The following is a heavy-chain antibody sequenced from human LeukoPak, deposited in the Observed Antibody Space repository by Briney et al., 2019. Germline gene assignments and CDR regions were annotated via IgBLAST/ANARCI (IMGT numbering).Heavy chain of an antibody. D-gene: IGHD3-22*01. CDR1: GGSASSYY. J-gene: IGHJ4*02. V-gene: IGHV4-4*07. CDR3: ARSPHVHYYDSSGYYPYYFDY. Sequence: PSETLSLTCTVSGGSASSYYWSWIRQPAGKGLEWIGRIYTSGSTNYNPSLKSRVTMSVDTSKNQFSLKLSSVTAADTAVYYCARSPHVHYYDSSGYYPYYFDYWGQGTLVTVSS. CDR2: IYTSGST.